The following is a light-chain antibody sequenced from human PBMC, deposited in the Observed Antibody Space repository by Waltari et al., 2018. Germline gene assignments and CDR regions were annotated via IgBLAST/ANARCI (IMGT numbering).Light chain of an antibody. CDR2: GNN. V-gene: IGLV3-19*01. CDR3: NSLDNSGHHLL. Sequence: SSELTQDPAVSVALGQTVKITCQGDSLRRDYAGWYQQKPGQAPGLVIYGNNNRPSVIPDRFTGSSSRNTASLTITWAQAEDEADYYCNSLDNSGHHLLFGGGTRLTVL. J-gene: IGLJ3*02. CDR1: SLRRDY.